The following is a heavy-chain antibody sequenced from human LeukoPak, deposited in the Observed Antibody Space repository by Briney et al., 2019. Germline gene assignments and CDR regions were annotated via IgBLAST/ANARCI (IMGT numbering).Heavy chain of an antibody. CDR2: IKQDGSEK. CDR1: GFPFSSYW. Sequence: GGSLRLSCVASGFPFSSYWMTWVRQAPGKGLGWVANIKQDGSEKYYVDSVKGRFTISRDNAQNSLYLQMSSLRAEDTAVYYCARGRGIDYWGQGTLVTVSS. D-gene: IGHD3-10*01. V-gene: IGHV3-7*03. CDR3: ARGRGIDY. J-gene: IGHJ4*02.